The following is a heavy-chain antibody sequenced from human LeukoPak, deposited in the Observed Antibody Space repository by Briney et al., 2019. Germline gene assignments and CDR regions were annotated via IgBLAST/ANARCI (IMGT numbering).Heavy chain of an antibody. CDR3: ARPRRSIAARNNWFDP. Sequence: SETLTLTCTISGDSITSSNYYWGWIRQSPEKGLEWLGSFYYNGATYYNPSLSSRLTISEDTSKNQFSLKLSSVTAADTAVYYCARPRRSIAARNNWFDPWGQGTLVTVSS. D-gene: IGHD6-6*01. CDR2: FYYNGAT. V-gene: IGHV4-39*07. J-gene: IGHJ5*02. CDR1: GDSITSSNYY.